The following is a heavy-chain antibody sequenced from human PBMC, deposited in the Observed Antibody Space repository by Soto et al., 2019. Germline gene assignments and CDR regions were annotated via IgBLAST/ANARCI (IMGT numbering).Heavy chain of an antibody. CDR1: GGSISSGGYY. CDR3: ARAQLLEWLFGVYFDY. Sequence: QEQLQESGPGLVKPSQTLSLTGTVSGGSISSGGYYWSWILQHPGKGLEWIGYIYYSGSTYYNPSLKSRVTISVDTSKNQCSLKLSSVAAADTAVYYCARAQLLEWLFGVYFDYWGQGTLVTVSS. V-gene: IGHV4-31*03. J-gene: IGHJ4*02. D-gene: IGHD3-3*01. CDR2: IYYSGST.